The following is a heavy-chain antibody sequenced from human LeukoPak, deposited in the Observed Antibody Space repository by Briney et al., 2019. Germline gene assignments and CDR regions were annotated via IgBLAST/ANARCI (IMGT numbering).Heavy chain of an antibody. V-gene: IGHV3-48*03. J-gene: IGHJ4*02. CDR3: AREDCSSTSCRLDS. D-gene: IGHD2-2*01. CDR2: ISTSSRTR. CDR1: GFDFSRYE. Sequence: GGSLRLSCAASGFDFSRYEMSWVRQAPGKGLEWVSYISTSSRTRYYADSVKGRFTISRDNAKDSLDLHMNSLRAEDTAIYYYAREDCSSTSCRLDSWGQGTLVTVSS.